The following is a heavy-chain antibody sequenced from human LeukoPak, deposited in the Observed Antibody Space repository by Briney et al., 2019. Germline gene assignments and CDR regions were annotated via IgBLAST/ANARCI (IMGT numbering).Heavy chain of an antibody. J-gene: IGHJ3*02. CDR1: GFTFSSYG. Sequence: GGSLRLSCAASGFTFSSYGMHWVRQAPGKGLGWVAFIRYDGSNKYYADSVKGRFTISRDNSKNTLYLQMNSLRAEDTAVYYCAKDYYDFWSGYYLDAFDIWGQGTMVTVSS. CDR3: AKDYYDFWSGYYLDAFDI. V-gene: IGHV3-30*02. D-gene: IGHD3-3*01. CDR2: IRYDGSNK.